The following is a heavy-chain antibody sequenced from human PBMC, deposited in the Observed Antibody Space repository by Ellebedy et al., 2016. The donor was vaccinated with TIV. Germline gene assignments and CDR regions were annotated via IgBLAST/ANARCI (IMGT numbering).Heavy chain of an antibody. D-gene: IGHD3-10*01. CDR1: GYTFTSYG. Sequence: AASVKVSCKASGYTFTSYGISWARQAPGQGLEWMGWISAYNGNTNYAQKLQGRVTMTTDTSTSTAYMELRSLRSDDTAVYYCARTMVRGVIKANFDYWGQGTLVTVSS. J-gene: IGHJ4*02. CDR3: ARTMVRGVIKANFDY. V-gene: IGHV1-18*04. CDR2: ISAYNGNT.